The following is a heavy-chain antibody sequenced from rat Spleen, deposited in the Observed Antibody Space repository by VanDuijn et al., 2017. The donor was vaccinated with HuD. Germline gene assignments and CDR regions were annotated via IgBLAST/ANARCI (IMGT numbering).Heavy chain of an antibody. CDR2: ISYDGSST. CDR1: GFTFSDYY. J-gene: IGHJ2*01. Sequence: EVQLVESDGGLVQPGRSLKLSCAASGFTFSDYYMAWVRQAPTKGLEWVATISYDGSSTYYRDSVKGRFTISRDNAKSTLYLQMDSLRSEDTATYYCARQTGRGSWGQGVMVTVSS. CDR3: ARQTGRGS. D-gene: IGHD5-1*01. V-gene: IGHV5-29*01.